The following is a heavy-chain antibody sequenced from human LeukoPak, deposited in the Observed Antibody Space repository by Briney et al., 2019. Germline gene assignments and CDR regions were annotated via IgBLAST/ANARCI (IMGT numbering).Heavy chain of an antibody. CDR2: IKRDGSRA. CDR3: ARALFRIPYCSGGSCSQGDSITGGGY. CDR1: GFIFSSYW. D-gene: IGHD2-15*01. Sequence: GGSLRLSCGASGFIFSSYWMSWDRQAPGKGLEWVANIKRDGSRAYYVESVKGRFTISRDNAKNSLYLQMNNLRVDDTAVYYCARALFRIPYCSGGSCSQGDSITGGGYWSQGTLVTVSS. V-gene: IGHV3-7*03. J-gene: IGHJ4*02.